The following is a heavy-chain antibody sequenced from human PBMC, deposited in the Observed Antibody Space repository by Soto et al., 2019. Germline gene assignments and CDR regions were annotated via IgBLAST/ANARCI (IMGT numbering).Heavy chain of an antibody. CDR2: IYWNDDK. J-gene: IGHJ5*02. CDR1: GFSHSTSGVA. V-gene: IGHV2-5*04. Sequence: SGPTLVNPTQTLTLTCTLSGFSHSTSGVAVGWIRQPPGQALEWLGHIYWNDDKYFSTSLKSRLSLSKDTSKNQVVLTMTNVEPLDTGTYYCARLLTAALFSYDLWGPGTLVTVSS. CDR3: ARLLTAALFSYDL. D-gene: IGHD2-21*02.